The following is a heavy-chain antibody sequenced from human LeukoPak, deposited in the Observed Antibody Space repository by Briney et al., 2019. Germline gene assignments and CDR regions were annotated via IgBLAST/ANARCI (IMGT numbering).Heavy chain of an antibody. CDR1: GFTFSSYG. D-gene: IGHD3-10*01. CDR3: AKDLWPYGSGSYFDY. V-gene: IGHV3-30*18. CDR2: ISYDGSNK. J-gene: IGHJ4*02. Sequence: GGSLRLSCAASGFTFSSYGMHWVRQAPGKGLEWVAVISYDGSNKYYADSVKGRFTISRDNSKNTLYLQMNSLRAEDTAVYYCAKDLWPYGSGSYFDYWGQGTLVTVSS.